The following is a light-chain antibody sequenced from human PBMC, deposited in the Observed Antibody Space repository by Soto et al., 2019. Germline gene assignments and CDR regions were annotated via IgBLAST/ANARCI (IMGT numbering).Light chain of an antibody. J-gene: IGLJ2*01. Sequence: QSALTQPASVSGSPGQSITISCTGSTSDIGGYNYVSWYQQHPGKAPKLLIYDVSYRPSGISDRFSGSKSGNTASLTISGLQPEDAADYYCSSYGASSTLFGGGTKLTVL. CDR3: SSYGASSTL. CDR1: TSDIGGYNY. V-gene: IGLV2-14*03. CDR2: DVS.